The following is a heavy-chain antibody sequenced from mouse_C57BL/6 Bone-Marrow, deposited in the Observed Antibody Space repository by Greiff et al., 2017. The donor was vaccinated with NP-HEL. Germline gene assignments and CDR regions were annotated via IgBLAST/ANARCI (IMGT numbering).Heavy chain of an antibody. CDR2: IDPENGDT. D-gene: IGHD2-4*01. J-gene: IGHJ2*01. CDR3: TTFNDYDGYYFDY. CDR1: GFNIKDDY. V-gene: IGHV14-4*01. Sequence: VQLQHSGAELVRPGASVKLSCTASGFNIKDDYMHWVKQRPEQGLEWIGWIDPENGDTEYASQFQGKATITADTSSNTAYLQLSSLTSEDTAVYYCTTFNDYDGYYFDYWGQGTTLTVSS.